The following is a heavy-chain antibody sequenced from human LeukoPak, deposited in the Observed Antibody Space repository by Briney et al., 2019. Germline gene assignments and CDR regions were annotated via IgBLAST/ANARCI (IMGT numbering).Heavy chain of an antibody. Sequence: GGSLRLSCAASGFTFDDYGMSWVRQAPGKGLEWVSGINWNGGSTGYADSVKGRFTISRDNAKNSLYLQMNSPRAEDTAFYYCARFNGDYYRIDYWGQGTLVTVSS. D-gene: IGHD4-17*01. CDR3: ARFNGDYYRIDY. J-gene: IGHJ4*02. CDR2: INWNGGST. CDR1: GFTFDDYG. V-gene: IGHV3-20*04.